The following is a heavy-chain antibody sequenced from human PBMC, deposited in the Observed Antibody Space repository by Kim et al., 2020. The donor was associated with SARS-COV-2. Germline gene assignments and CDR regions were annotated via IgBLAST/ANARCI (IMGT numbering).Heavy chain of an antibody. J-gene: IGHJ3*02. CDR2: IIPIFGTA. CDR3: ARVAMIVGNSYAFDI. CDR1: GGTFSSYA. D-gene: IGHD3-22*01. V-gene: IGHV1-69*13. Sequence: SVKVSCKASGGTFSSYAISWVRQAPGQGLEWMGGIIPIFGTANYAQKFQGRVTITADESTSTAYMELSSLRSEDTAVYYCARVAMIVGNSYAFDIWGQGTMVTVSS.